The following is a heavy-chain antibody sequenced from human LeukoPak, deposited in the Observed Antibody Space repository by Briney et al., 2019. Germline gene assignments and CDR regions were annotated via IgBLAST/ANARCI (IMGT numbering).Heavy chain of an antibody. D-gene: IGHD2-15*01. CDR1: GGTFSSYA. Sequence: GSSVKVSCNASGGTFSSYAISGVRQAPGQGLEWMGRIIPIFGTANYAQKFQGRVTITADKSTSTAYMELSSLRSEDTAVYYCAREEGYCSGGSCYSRFDYWGQGTLVTVSS. J-gene: IGHJ4*02. CDR2: IIPIFGTA. V-gene: IGHV1-69*06. CDR3: AREEGYCSGGSCYSRFDY.